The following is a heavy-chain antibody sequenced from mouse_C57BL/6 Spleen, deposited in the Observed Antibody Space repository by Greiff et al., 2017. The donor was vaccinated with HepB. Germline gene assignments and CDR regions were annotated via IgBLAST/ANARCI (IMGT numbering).Heavy chain of an antibody. CDR3: ARSDDGYYPFDY. CDR1: GYSITSGYY. D-gene: IGHD2-3*01. V-gene: IGHV3-6*01. Sequence: EVHLVESGPGLVKPSQSLSLTCSVTGYSITSGYYWNWIRQFPGNKLQWMGYISYDGSNNYNPSLKNRISITRDTSKNQFFLKLNSVTTEDTATYYCARSDDGYYPFDYWGQGTTLTVSS. J-gene: IGHJ2*01. CDR2: ISYDGSN.